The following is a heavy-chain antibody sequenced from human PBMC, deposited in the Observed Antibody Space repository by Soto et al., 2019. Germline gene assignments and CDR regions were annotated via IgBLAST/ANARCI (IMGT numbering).Heavy chain of an antibody. D-gene: IGHD2-2*01. V-gene: IGHV3-21*01. CDR3: ARKEYCSSSSCYYFDY. Sequence: GGSLRLSCAASGFTFSSYSMNWVRQAPGKGLEWVSSISSSSSYIYYADSVKGLFTISRDNAKNSLYLQMNSLRADDTAVYYCARKEYCSSSSCYYFDYWGQGTLVTVSS. CDR1: GFTFSSYS. CDR2: ISSSSSYI. J-gene: IGHJ4*02.